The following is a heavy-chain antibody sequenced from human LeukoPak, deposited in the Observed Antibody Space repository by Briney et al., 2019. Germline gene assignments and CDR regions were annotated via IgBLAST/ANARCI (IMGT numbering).Heavy chain of an antibody. CDR1: AFTFSSYG. CDR2: ISGDGRDI. J-gene: IGHJ3*02. D-gene: IGHD3-9*01. V-gene: IGHV3-23*01. Sequence: GGSLRLSCAASAFTFSSYGMSWVRQAPGKGLEWVSAISGDGRDIFYADAVKGRFTISRDRSKNTLYLQMNSLRAEDTAVYYCARDRRYEPDAFDIWGQGTMVTVSS. CDR3: ARDRRYEPDAFDI.